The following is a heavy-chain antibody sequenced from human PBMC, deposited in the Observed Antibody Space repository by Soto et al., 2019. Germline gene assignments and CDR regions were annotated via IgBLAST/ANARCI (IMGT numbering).Heavy chain of an antibody. J-gene: IGHJ3*01. CDR2: ISVFNGNT. CDR1: GYTFTGYG. D-gene: IGHD3-16*01. Sequence: QVQLVQSGAEVKKPGASVKVSCKTSGYTFTGYGITWVRQAPGHGPEWRGWISVFNGNTKYGHNIQDRVIMTTDTSTSTAYMDLRRLRADDPAVYFCGRDGSGGIIDSWGQGTMLIVSS. V-gene: IGHV1-18*01. CDR3: GRDGSGGIIDS.